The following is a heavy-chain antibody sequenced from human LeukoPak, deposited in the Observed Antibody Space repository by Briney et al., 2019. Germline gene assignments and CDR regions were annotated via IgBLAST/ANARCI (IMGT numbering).Heavy chain of an antibody. Sequence: PGGSLRLSCSASGFTFSSFAMHWVRQAPGKGLESISAITTNGGSTYYVDSVRGRFTISRDNSKNTVYLQLSSLRAEDTAVYYCVKVAAAGIGAFDIWGQGTMVTVSS. CDR1: GFTFSSFA. J-gene: IGHJ3*02. D-gene: IGHD6-13*01. CDR3: VKVAAAGIGAFDI. CDR2: ITTNGGST. V-gene: IGHV3-64D*06.